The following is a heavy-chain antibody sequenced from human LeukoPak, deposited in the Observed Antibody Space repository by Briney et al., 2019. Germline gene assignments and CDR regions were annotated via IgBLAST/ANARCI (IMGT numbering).Heavy chain of an antibody. CDR1: GFTFSSYA. D-gene: IGHD5-12*01. Sequence: GGSLRLSCAASGFTFSSYAMHWVRQAPGKGLEWVAVISYDGSNKYYADSVKGRFTISRDNSKNTLYLQMNSLRAEDTAVYYCARDRSGVKYSGHDFDYWGQGTLVTVSS. V-gene: IGHV3-30*04. CDR2: ISYDGSNK. CDR3: ARDRSGVKYSGHDFDY. J-gene: IGHJ4*02.